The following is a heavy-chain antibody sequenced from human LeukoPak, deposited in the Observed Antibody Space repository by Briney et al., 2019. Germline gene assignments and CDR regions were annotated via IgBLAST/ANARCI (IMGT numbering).Heavy chain of an antibody. CDR1: GYTFTSYG. D-gene: IGHD3-10*01. CDR2: IIPIFGTA. CDR3: ARDGYGSGSYYSYFDY. Sequence: SVKVSCKASGYTFTSYGISWVRQAPGQGLEWMGGIIPIFGTANYAQKFQGRVTITADESTSTAYMELSSLRSEDTAVYYCARDGYGSGSYYSYFDYWGQGTLVTVSS. V-gene: IGHV1-69*13. J-gene: IGHJ4*02.